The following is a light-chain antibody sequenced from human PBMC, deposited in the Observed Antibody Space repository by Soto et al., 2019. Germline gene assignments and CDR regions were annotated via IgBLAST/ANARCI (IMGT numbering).Light chain of an antibody. J-gene: IGKJ1*01. Sequence: EIVMTQSPATLSVSPGERATLSCRASQSVSSNLAWYQQKPGQAPRLLIYGASTRATGIPARFSGSGSGTEFTLTISSLQPEDSAVYYCQQYNNWRTFGQGTKV. CDR2: GAS. CDR1: QSVSSN. CDR3: QQYNNWRT. V-gene: IGKV3-15*01.